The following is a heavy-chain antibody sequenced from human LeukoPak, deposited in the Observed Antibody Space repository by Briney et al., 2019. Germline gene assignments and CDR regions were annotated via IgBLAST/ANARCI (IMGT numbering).Heavy chain of an antibody. CDR3: ARFNSGSYQHYFDY. CDR2: IYYSGST. D-gene: IGHD1-26*01. CDR1: GGSISSSSYY. Sequence: PSETLSLTCTVSGGSISSSSYYWGWIRQPPGKGLEWIGSIYYSGSTYYNPSLKSRVTISVDTSKNQFSLKLSSVTATDTAVYYCARFNSGSYQHYFDYWGQGTLVTVSS. V-gene: IGHV4-39*07. J-gene: IGHJ4*02.